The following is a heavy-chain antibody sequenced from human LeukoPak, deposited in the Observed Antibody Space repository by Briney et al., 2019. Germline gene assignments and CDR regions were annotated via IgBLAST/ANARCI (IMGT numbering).Heavy chain of an antibody. CDR3: ARDGTLRYFDWLLNTFDSLYFDY. CDR1: GYTFTSYG. D-gene: IGHD3-9*01. Sequence: ASVKVSCKASGYTFTSYGISWVRQAPGQGLEWMGWISAYNGNTNYAQKLQGRVTMTTDTSTSTAYMELRSLRSDDTAVYYCARDGTLRYFDWLLNTFDSLYFDYWGQGTLVTVSS. CDR2: ISAYNGNT. V-gene: IGHV1-18*01. J-gene: IGHJ4*02.